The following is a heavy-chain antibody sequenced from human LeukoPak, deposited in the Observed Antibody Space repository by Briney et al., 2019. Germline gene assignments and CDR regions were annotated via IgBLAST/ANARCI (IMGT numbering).Heavy chain of an antibody. CDR3: VRESVYYDSSAYYNVLDY. D-gene: IGHD3-22*01. J-gene: IGHJ4*02. CDR2: ITSSSDYI. CDR1: GFTFSSHS. V-gene: IGHV3-21*01. Sequence: GGSLRLSCAASGFTFSSHSMNWVRQAPGKGLERVSVITSSSDYIYYADSLKGRFTVSRDNAKNSLYLQLNSLRAEDTAVYYCVRESVYYDSSAYYNVLDYWGQGTLVTVSS.